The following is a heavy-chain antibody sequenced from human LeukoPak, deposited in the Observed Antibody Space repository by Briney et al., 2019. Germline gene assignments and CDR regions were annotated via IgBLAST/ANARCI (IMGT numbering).Heavy chain of an antibody. V-gene: IGHV4-59*12. Sequence: SETLSLTCTVSGGSISSYYWSWIRQPPGKGLEWIGYIYYSGSTNYNPSLKSRVTISVDTSKNQFSLKLSSVTAADTAVYYCARNYDILTGYYRSYYYYYMDVWGKGTTVTISS. CDR2: IYYSGST. CDR3: ARNYDILTGYYRSYYYYYMDV. D-gene: IGHD3-9*01. J-gene: IGHJ6*03. CDR1: GGSISSYY.